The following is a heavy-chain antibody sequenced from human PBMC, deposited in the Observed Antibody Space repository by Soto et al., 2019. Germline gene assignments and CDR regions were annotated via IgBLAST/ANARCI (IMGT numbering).Heavy chain of an antibody. CDR1: GGSINGYY. CDR3: ARDSVGISSPGVY. CDR2: IYTSGTT. Sequence: KTSETLSLTCTVSGGSINGYYWTWIRQPAGKGLEWIGRIYTSGTTSYNPSLKSRVTMSLDTSKNQFSLRLTSVTAADTAVYYCARDSVGISSPGVYWGRGTLVTVSS. J-gene: IGHJ4*02. V-gene: IGHV4-4*07. D-gene: IGHD1-26*01.